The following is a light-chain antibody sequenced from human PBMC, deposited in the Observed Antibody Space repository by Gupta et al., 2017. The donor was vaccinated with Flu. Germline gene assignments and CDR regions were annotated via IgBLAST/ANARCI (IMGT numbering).Light chain of an antibody. V-gene: IGLV3-21*02. Sequence: SYVLPQPPSVSVAPGQTARTTCGGNNIGSKAVHWYQQKPGQAPVLIVNDDSDRPSGIPERFSGSNSGNTATLTITRVEAGDEADYYCQVWDSSSDHVVFGGGTKLTVL. CDR1: NIGSKA. J-gene: IGLJ2*01. CDR2: DDS. CDR3: QVWDSSSDHVV.